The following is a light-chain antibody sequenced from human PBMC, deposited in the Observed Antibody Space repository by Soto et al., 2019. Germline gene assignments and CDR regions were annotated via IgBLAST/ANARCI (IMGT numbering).Light chain of an antibody. CDR2: EVN. CDR1: STDVATYNY. Sequence: QSALTQPASVSGSPGQSITISCTGTSTDVATYNYVSWFQQHPGKAPKLMIYEVNNRPSGVSSRFSGSKSGNTASLTISRLQAEDEADYYCSSYTTSGTPLEIGGGTKLTVL. CDR3: SSYTTSGTPLE. J-gene: IGLJ2*01. V-gene: IGLV2-14*01.